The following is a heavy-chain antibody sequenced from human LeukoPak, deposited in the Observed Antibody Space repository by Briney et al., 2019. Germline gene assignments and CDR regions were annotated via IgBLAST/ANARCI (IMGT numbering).Heavy chain of an antibody. D-gene: IGHD1-14*01. V-gene: IGHV3-23*01. CDR1: GFTFSTYV. CDR3: AKDRKYFDS. Sequence: GGSLRLSCAASGFTFSTYVMSWVRQAPGKGLEWVSAISGSGGSTYYADSVKGRFTISRDNSKNTLYLQMNSLGAEDTALYYCAKDRKYFDSWGQGTLVTVSS. CDR2: ISGSGGST. J-gene: IGHJ4*02.